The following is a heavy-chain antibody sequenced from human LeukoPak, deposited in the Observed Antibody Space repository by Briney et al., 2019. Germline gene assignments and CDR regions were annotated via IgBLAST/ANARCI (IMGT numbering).Heavy chain of an antibody. CDR3: ARDFDTSGRWYYRMDV. J-gene: IGHJ6*04. CDR2: IHYPGPP. CDR1: GGSVDNYF. V-gene: IGHV4-59*02. Sequence: SETLSLTCAVSGGSVDNYFWNWIRQAPGKGLEWIGYIHYPGPPTYNPSLESRVAISLYTSKKHLSLKLSSVTAADTAVYYCARDFDTSGRWYYRMDVWGKGTTVTVSS. D-gene: IGHD3-22*01.